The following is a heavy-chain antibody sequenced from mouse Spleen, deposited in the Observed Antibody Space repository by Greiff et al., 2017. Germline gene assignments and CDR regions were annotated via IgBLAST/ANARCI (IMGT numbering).Heavy chain of an antibody. Sequence: DVKLVESGGGLVQPGGSLKLSCAASGFTFSSYGMSWVRQTPAKRLELVATINSNGGSTYYPDSVKGRFTISRDNAKNTLYLQMSSRKSEDTAMYYCARARRPYYFDYWGQGTTLTVSS. CDR3: ARARRPYYFDY. V-gene: IGHV5-6-3*01. J-gene: IGHJ2*01. CDR2: INSNGGST. CDR1: GFTFSSYG.